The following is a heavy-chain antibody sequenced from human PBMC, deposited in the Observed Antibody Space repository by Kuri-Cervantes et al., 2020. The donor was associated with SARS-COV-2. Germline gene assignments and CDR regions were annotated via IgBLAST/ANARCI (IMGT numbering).Heavy chain of an antibody. CDR2: ISGSGGST. V-gene: IGHV3-23*01. Sequence: GGSLRLSCAASGFTVSSYAMSWVRQAPGKGLEWDSAISGSGGSTYYADSVKGRFTISRDNSKNTLYLQMNSLRAEDTAVYYCAKDSHIVATISSLSAFDYWGQGTLVTVSS. J-gene: IGHJ4*02. CDR3: AKDSHIVATISSLSAFDY. CDR1: GFTVSSYA. D-gene: IGHD5-12*01.